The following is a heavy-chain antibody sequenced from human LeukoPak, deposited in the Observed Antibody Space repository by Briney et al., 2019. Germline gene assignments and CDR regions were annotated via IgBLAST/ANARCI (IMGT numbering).Heavy chain of an antibody. J-gene: IGHJ4*02. CDR1: GGSISSYY. CDR3: ARGAAGVDYVGY. CDR2: IYYSGST. D-gene: IGHD6-25*01. Sequence: TSETLSLTCTVSGGSISSYYWNWIRQPPGKGLEWIGYIYYSGSTNYNPSLKSRVTISVDTSKNQFSLKLSSVTAADTAVYYCARGAAGVDYVGYWGQGTLVTVSS. V-gene: IGHV4-59*01.